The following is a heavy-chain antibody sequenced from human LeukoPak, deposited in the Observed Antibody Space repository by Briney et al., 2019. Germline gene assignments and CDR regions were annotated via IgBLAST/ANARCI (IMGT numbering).Heavy chain of an antibody. CDR3: ASQRITMIVAEDDAFDI. Sequence: SETLSLTCTVSGGSISSYYWSWIRQPPGKGLEWIGYIYYSGSTNYNPSLKSRVTISVDTSKNQFSLKLSTVTAADTAVYYCASQRITMIVAEDDAFDIWGQGTMVTVSS. J-gene: IGHJ3*02. D-gene: IGHD3-22*01. V-gene: IGHV4-59*01. CDR2: IYYSGST. CDR1: GGSISSYY.